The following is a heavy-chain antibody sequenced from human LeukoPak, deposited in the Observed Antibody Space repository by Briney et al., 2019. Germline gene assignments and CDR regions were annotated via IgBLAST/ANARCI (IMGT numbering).Heavy chain of an antibody. CDR3: ARGRIIRGYFDY. Sequence: GGSLRLSCAASGFTFSTYAMSWVRQAPGKGLEWVSGINWNGGSTGYADSVKGRFTISRDNAKNSLYLQMNSLRAEDTALYYCARGRIIRGYFDYWGQGTLVTVSS. J-gene: IGHJ4*02. V-gene: IGHV3-20*04. CDR1: GFTFSTYA. CDR2: INWNGGST. D-gene: IGHD2/OR15-2a*01.